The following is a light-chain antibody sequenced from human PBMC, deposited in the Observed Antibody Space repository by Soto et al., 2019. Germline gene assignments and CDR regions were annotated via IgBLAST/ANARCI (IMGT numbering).Light chain of an antibody. Sequence: QAVVTQEPSLTVSPGGTVTLTCASSTGVVTSGYYPNWFQQKPGQAPRAVIYSTSNKHSWTPARFSGSLLGGKGALALSGWPAEGGAYLYCLLYYDGARVFGTGTKLTVL. CDR2: STS. J-gene: IGLJ1*01. CDR1: TGVVTSGYY. V-gene: IGLV7-43*01. CDR3: LLYYDGARV.